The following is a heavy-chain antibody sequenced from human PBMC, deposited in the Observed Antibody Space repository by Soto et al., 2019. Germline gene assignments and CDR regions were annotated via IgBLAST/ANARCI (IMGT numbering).Heavy chain of an antibody. V-gene: IGHV3-30*19. D-gene: IGHD3-16*01. CDR2: IYYDGGKE. CDR1: GFSLSTYG. CDR3: ARDSDTRMIREIVTDDFDY. J-gene: IGHJ4*02. Sequence: QVQLVESGGGVVQPGTSLKLSCVASGFSLSTYGMHWVRQAPGKGLEWLAVIYYDGGKEYYADSVKGRFTISRDNSKNTLELQISSLRAEDTALYYCARDSDTRMIREIVTDDFDYWGQGTMVTVSS.